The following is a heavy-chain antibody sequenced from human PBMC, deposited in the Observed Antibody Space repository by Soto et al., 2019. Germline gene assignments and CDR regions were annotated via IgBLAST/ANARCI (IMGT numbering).Heavy chain of an antibody. D-gene: IGHD2-2*02. J-gene: IGHJ6*02. CDR2: IIPIFGTA. V-gene: IGHV1-69*06. Sequence: GASVKVSCKASGGTFSSYAISWVRQAPGQGLEWMGGIIPIFGTANYAQKFQGRVTITADKSTSTAYMELSSLRSEDTAVYYCARDPIGGYQLLYRLYYYYYGMDVWGQGTTVTVSS. CDR1: GGTFSSYA. CDR3: ARDPIGGYQLLYRLYYYYYGMDV.